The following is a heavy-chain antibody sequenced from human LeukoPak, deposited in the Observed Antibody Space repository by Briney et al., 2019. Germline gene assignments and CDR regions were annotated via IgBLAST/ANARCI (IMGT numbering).Heavy chain of an antibody. V-gene: IGHV4-4*07. D-gene: IGHD5-12*01. CDR2: IYTSGSP. J-gene: IGHJ4*02. CDR3: ARGGSNYYFDY. CDR1: GGSISTYY. Sequence: SETLSLTCTVSGGSISTYYWSWIRQPAGKGLEWIGRIYTSGSPNYNPSLKSRVTMSVDTSKIQFSLILSSVTAADTAAYYCARGGSNYYFDYGGRGTQVTVSS.